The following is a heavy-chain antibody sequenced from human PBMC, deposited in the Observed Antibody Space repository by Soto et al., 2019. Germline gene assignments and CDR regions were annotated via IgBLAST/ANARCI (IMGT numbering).Heavy chain of an antibody. V-gene: IGHV4-31*02. Sequence: QVKLQESGPGLVTPSQSLSLTCSVSGGSITSGGYYWRWIRQHPGRGLEWLGHISYTGRTDYNPSFESRIDISVDTPRNQFSLILRSVTAADTAVYYCAASPNADFFDFWGQGALVTVSA. CDR3: AASPNADFFDF. CDR2: ISYTGRT. J-gene: IGHJ4*02. CDR1: GGSITSGGYY.